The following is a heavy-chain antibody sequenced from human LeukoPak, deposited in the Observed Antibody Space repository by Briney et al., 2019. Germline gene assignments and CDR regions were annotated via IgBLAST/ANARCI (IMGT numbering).Heavy chain of an antibody. Sequence: ASVKVSCKASGYTFTSYDINWVRQATGQGLEWMGWMNPNSGNTGYAQKFQGRVTMTRNTSISTAYMELSSLRSEDTAVYYCARGRTAMDQADYWGQGTLVTVSS. CDR3: ARGRTAMDQADY. V-gene: IGHV1-8*01. D-gene: IGHD5-18*01. CDR2: MNPNSGNT. J-gene: IGHJ4*02. CDR1: GYTFTSYD.